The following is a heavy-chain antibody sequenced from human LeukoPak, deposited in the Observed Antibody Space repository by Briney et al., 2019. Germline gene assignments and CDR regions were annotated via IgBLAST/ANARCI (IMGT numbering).Heavy chain of an antibody. D-gene: IGHD2-2*01. J-gene: IGHJ6*02. CDR3: ARDVIAVVPAAKYYYYYGMDV. CDR2: ISYDGSNK. V-gene: IGHV3-30-3*01. Sequence: GGSLRLSCAASGFTFSSYAMHWVRQAPGKGLEWVAVISYDGSNKYYADSVKGRFTISRDNSKNTLYLQMNSLRAEDTAVYYCARDVIAVVPAAKYYYYYGMDVWGQGTTVTVSS. CDR1: GFTFSSYA.